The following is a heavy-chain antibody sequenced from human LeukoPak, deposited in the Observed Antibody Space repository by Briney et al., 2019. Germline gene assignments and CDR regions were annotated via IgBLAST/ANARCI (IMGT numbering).Heavy chain of an antibody. CDR2: ITVYNGDT. CDR1: GYTFTNYG. V-gene: IGHV1-18*01. J-gene: IGHJ4*02. D-gene: IGHD4-23*01. CDR3: ARRLNSDYSFDY. Sequence: ASVKVSCKASGYTFTNYGFSWVRRAPGQGLEWMGWITVYNGDTNFAQKLQGRVTMTTDTSTNTAYMELRSLRSDDTAVYYCARRLNSDYSFDYWGQGTLVTVSS.